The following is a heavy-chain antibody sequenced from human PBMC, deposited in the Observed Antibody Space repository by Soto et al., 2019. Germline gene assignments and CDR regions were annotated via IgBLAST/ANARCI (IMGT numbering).Heavy chain of an antibody. J-gene: IGHJ4*02. CDR2: IIPIFDTG. CDR3: ARWMATVYYVDY. D-gene: IGHD4-4*01. CDR1: GGTFSRGYE. V-gene: IGHV1-69*01. Sequence: QVQLVQSGAEVKKPGSSVMVSCKASGGTFSRGYEISWVRQAPGQGLEWMAGIIPIFDTGNYAQNCQGRLTITADESTSTAYMELSSLTSDDTAVYYCARWMATVYYVDYWGQGIKVTVSS.